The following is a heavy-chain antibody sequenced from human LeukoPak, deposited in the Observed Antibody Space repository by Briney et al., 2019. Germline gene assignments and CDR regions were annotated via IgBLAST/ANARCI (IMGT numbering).Heavy chain of an antibody. Sequence: WGSLTLSCAVSGFTLSSYTWSWVRQAPGKGLEWVAFICYDGSNKYYADSVKGRFTISRDNSRNTLFLQMNSLRAEDTAVYYCARDAHGGRGIGGGLDIWGQGTMVIVSS. CDR3: ARDAHGGRGIGGGLDI. CDR2: ICYDGSNK. J-gene: IGHJ3*02. D-gene: IGHD2-15*01. CDR1: GFTLSSYT. V-gene: IGHV3-33*01.